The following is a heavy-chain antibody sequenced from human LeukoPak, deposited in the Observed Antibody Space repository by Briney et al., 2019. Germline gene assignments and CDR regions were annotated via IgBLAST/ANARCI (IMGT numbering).Heavy chain of an antibody. CDR1: GGSISSYY. CDR2: IYHSGST. V-gene: IGHV4-59*04. J-gene: IGHJ4*02. Sequence: PSETLSLTCNVSGGSISSYYWSWIRQPPGKGLEWIGYIYHSGSTYYNPSLKSRVTISVDRSKNQFSLKLSSVTAADTAVYYCLGVHDSSGYYFDYWGQGTLVTVSS. CDR3: LGVHDSSGYYFDY. D-gene: IGHD3-22*01.